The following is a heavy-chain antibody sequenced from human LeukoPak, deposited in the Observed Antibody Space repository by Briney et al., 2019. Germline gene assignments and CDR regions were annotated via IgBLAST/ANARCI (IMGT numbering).Heavy chain of an antibody. J-gene: IGHJ4*02. CDR1: GGSISSYY. D-gene: IGHD1-26*01. CDR2: IYYSGST. V-gene: IGHV4-59*01. CDR3: ARGRIVGATTIDY. Sequence: SETLSLTCTVSGGSISSYYWSWIRQPPGKGLEWIGYIYYSGSTNYNPSLKSRVTISVDTSKNQFSLKLSSVTAADTAVYYCARGRIVGATTIDYWGQGTLVTVSP.